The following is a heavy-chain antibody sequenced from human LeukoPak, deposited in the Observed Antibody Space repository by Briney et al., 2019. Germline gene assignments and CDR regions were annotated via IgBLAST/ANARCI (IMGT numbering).Heavy chain of an antibody. V-gene: IGHV1-2*02. J-gene: IGHJ5*02. CDR2: IDPNSGVT. Sequence: ASVKVSCKTSGYTFTAYHIHWVRQAPGQGLEWMGWIDPNSGVTNYAQKLQGRVTMTTDTSTSTAYMELRSLRSDDTAVYYCARDRGGIIAVAGKTRYNWFDPWGQGTLVTVSS. CDR3: ARDRGGIIAVAGKTRYNWFDP. D-gene: IGHD6-19*01. CDR1: GYTFTAYH.